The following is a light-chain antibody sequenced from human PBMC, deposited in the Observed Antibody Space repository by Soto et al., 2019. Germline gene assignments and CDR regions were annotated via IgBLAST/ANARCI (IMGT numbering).Light chain of an antibody. J-gene: IGKJ1*01. V-gene: IGKV3-15*01. Sequence: EILLTQSPATLSVSPGDRATLSCRSSQSVSTNLAWYQQRPGQAPRLLISGASTRATVIPARFSGSGSGTEFTLTISSLQSDDFAVYYCQQYTNMPPWTFGQGTKVDLK. CDR3: QQYTNMPPWT. CDR2: GAS. CDR1: QSVSTN.